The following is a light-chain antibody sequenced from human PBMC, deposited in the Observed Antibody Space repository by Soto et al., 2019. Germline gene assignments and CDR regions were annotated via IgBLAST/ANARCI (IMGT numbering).Light chain of an antibody. J-gene: IGKJ1*01. V-gene: IGKV4-1*01. CDR3: QQYCSTPPM. CDR1: QSVLYSSNNKNY. Sequence: DIVLTQSPDSLAVSLGERATINCKSSQSVLYSSNNKNYLAWYQQKPGQPPKLLIYWASTRESGVPDRFSGSGSETDFTLPISSLQAEDVAVYYCQQYCSTPPMFGQGTKVEIK. CDR2: WAS.